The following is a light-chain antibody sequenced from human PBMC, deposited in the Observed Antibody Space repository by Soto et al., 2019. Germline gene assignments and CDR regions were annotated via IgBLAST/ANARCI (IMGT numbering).Light chain of an antibody. J-gene: IGKJ1*01. Sequence: EIVLTQSPGTLSLSPEERATLSCTASQSVSSSYLAWYQQKPGQAPSLLIYGASTRATGIPERFSGSGSGTDFTLTISRLEPEDFAVYYCQQYDSSPRTFGQGTKVEI. CDR1: QSVSSSY. CDR2: GAS. V-gene: IGKV3-20*01. CDR3: QQYDSSPRT.